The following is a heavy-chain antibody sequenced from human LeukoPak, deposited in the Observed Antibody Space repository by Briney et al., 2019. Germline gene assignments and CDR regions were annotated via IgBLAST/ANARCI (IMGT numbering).Heavy chain of an antibody. D-gene: IGHD5-24*01. V-gene: IGHV1-18*01. CDR3: ARTSMATIKQHFDY. J-gene: IGHJ4*02. CDR2: ISAYNGNT. CDR1: VYTFTNYG. Sequence: ASVTVSFKSSVYTFTNYGISWVRPAPGQGLEWMGWISAYNGNTNYAQKLQGRVTITTDTSTSTAYMELRSLKSDDTAVYYCARTSMATIKQHFDYWGQGTLVTVSS.